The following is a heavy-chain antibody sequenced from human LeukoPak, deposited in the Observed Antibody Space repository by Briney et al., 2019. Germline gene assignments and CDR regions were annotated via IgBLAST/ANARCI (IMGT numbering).Heavy chain of an antibody. V-gene: IGHV1-46*01. CDR3: ARVKVFYYDSSRYRPDAFDI. J-gene: IGHJ3*02. D-gene: IGHD3-22*01. CDR2: INPSGSST. CDR1: GYTFTSYY. Sequence: GASVKVSCKASGYTFTSYYMHWVRQAPGQGLEWMGLINPSGSSTSYAQKFQGRLSLTRDMSTSTDYMELSSLRSEDTAVYYCARVKVFYYDSSRYRPDAFDIWGQGTMVTVSS.